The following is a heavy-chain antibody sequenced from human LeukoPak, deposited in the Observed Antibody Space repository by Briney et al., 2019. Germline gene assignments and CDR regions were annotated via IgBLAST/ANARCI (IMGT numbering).Heavy chain of an antibody. Sequence: GGSLRLSCAASGFNFNTYWMSWVRQAPGKGLEWVAFIRYDGSNKYYADSVKGRFTISRDNAKDSLYLQMNSLRAEDTAVYYCARAQSFRYSSSWSPDYWGQGTLVTVSS. J-gene: IGHJ4*02. CDR2: IRYDGSNK. D-gene: IGHD6-13*01. V-gene: IGHV3-30*02. CDR3: ARAQSFRYSSSWSPDY. CDR1: GFNFNTYW.